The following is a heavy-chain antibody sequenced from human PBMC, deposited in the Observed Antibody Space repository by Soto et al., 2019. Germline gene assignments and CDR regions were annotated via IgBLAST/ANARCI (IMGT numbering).Heavy chain of an antibody. CDR2: ISSSSSTI. V-gene: IGHV3-48*01. D-gene: IGHD2-21*01. J-gene: IGHJ5*02. CDR3: AGDRTYCGGDCSSHWFDP. CDR1: GFTFSSYS. Sequence: GGSLRLSCAASGFTFSSYSMNWVRQAPGKGLEWVSYISSSSSTIYYADSVKGRFTISRDNAKNSLYLQMNSLRAEDTAVYYCAGDRTYCGGDCSSHWFDPWGQGTLVTVSS.